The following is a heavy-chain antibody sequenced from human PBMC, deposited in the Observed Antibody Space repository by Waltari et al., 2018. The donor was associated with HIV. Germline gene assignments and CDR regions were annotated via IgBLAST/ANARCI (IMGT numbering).Heavy chain of an antibody. D-gene: IGHD1-26*01. CDR1: EFTLRSNY. CDR3: ARVAPDGVGATGPFEN. CDR2: IYSGGST. J-gene: IGHJ4*02. V-gene: IGHV3-53*01. Sequence: EVQLVESGGGLIQPGGSLRLSRAAYEFTLRSNYLNWVRQAPGKGLEWVSIIYSGGSTYYADSVKGRFTISRDNSKNTLYLQMKRLRAEDTAVYYCARVAPDGVGATGPFENWGQGTLVTVSS.